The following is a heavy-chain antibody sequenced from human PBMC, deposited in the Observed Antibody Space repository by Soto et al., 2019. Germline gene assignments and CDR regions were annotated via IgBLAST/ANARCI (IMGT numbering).Heavy chain of an antibody. CDR1: GYPFTKYH. J-gene: IGHJ3*02. V-gene: IGHV1-46*03. D-gene: IGHD3-10*01. Sequence: GASVKVSCKASGYPFTKYHMHWVRQAPGQGLEWMGIINPSGGTTNYAQKFQGRVTMTRDTSTSTVYMELSSLRSEDTAVYYCARAAGGSGSFSYAFDIWGQGTMVTVSS. CDR2: INPSGGTT. CDR3: ARAAGGSGSFSYAFDI.